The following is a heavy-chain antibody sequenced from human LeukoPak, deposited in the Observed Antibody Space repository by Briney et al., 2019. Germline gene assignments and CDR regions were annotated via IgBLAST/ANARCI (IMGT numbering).Heavy chain of an antibody. D-gene: IGHD6-13*01. CDR3: AGVRIAAAGTASNWFDP. CDR2: IYHSGST. CDR1: GYSISSGYY. Sequence: SETLSLTCAASGYSISSGYYWGWIRQPPGKGLEWIGSIYHSGSTYYNPSLKSRVTISVDTSKNQFSLKLSSVTAADTAVYYCAGVRIAAAGTASNWFDPWGQGTLVTVSS. J-gene: IGHJ5*02. V-gene: IGHV4-38-2*01.